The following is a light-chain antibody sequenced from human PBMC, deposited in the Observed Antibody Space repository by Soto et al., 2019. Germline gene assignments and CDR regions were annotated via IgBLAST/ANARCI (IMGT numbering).Light chain of an antibody. CDR3: QQHETLIT. CDR2: GAF. V-gene: IGKV3-20*01. Sequence: EIVLTQSPVTLSLSPGGRATLSCRASQSLSSSYFAWYKHKPGQGPSLLIYGAFTRATGIPDRFSGSGSGTDSTLTISRLEPEDFAVDYCQQHETLITFGQGTRREIK. CDR1: QSLSSSY. J-gene: IGKJ5*01.